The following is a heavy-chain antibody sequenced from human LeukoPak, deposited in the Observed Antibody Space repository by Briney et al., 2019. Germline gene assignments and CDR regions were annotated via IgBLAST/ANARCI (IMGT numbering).Heavy chain of an antibody. V-gene: IGHV3-30*18. D-gene: IGHD1-26*01. J-gene: IGHJ4*02. CDR3: AKDLGPQLVGAADY. CDR2: ISYDGSNK. CDR1: GFTFSSYG. Sequence: SGGSLRLSCAASGFTFSSYGMHWVRQAPGKGLEWVAVISYDGSNKYYADSVKGRFTISRDNSKNTLYLQMSSLRAEDTAVYYCAKDLGPQLVGAADYWGQGTLVTVSS.